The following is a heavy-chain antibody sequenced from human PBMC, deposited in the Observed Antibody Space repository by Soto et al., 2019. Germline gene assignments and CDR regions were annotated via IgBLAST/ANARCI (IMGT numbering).Heavy chain of an antibody. CDR1: GFTFSSYA. D-gene: IGHD3-16*02. CDR3: AKGNIDNWFDP. V-gene: IGHV3-23*01. Sequence: PVGSLRLSCAASGFTFSSYAMSWVRQAPGKGLESVPAISGSGGSTYYADSVKGRFTISRDNSKNTLYLQMNSLRAEDTAVYYCAKGNIDNWFDPWGQGTLVTVSS. J-gene: IGHJ5*02. CDR2: ISGSGGST.